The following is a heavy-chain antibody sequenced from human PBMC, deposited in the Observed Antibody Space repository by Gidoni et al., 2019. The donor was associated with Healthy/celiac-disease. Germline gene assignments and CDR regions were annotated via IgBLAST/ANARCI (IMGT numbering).Heavy chain of an antibody. CDR1: GSPFADYA. J-gene: IGHJ4*02. CDR2: ISWNSGSR. CDR3: AKDMDESVDTAMVVDY. Sequence: EVQLVESGGGLVQPGRSLRLSCAASGSPFADYAMHWVRQAPGKGLEWVSGISWNSGSRGYADSVKGRFTISRDNAKNSLYLQMNSLRAEDTALYYCAKDMDESVDTAMVVDYWGQGTLVTVSS. D-gene: IGHD5-18*01. V-gene: IGHV3-9*01.